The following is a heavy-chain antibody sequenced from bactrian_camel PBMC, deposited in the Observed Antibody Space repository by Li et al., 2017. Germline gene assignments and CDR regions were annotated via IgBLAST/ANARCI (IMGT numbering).Heavy chain of an antibody. CDR1: GYIHSSYC. D-gene: IGHD6*01. V-gene: IGHV3S53*01. CDR3: AASRWCSTHPNY. Sequence: VESGGGSVQTGGSLRLSCAASGYIHSSYCMAWFRQAPGREREGIAAILHDGRSTYADSVKGRFAVSKDNAKNTLYLQMNRLKPDDTAIYYCAASRWCSTHPNYWGQGTQVTVS. CDR2: ILHDGRS. J-gene: IGHJ4*01.